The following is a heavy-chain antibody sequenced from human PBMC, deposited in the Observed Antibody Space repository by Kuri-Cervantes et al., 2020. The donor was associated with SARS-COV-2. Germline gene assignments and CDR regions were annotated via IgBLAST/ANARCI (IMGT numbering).Heavy chain of an antibody. J-gene: IGHJ4*02. D-gene: IGHD2/OR15-2a*01. CDR1: GGSISSSSYY. CDR3: ARRHEIVPDY. Sequence: LNISFTVSGGSISSSSYYWGWIRQPPGKGLEWIGSIYYSGSTYYNPSLKSRGATSVDTSKNQFSLKLSSVTAADTAVYYCARRHEIVPDYWGQGTPVTVSS. V-gene: IGHV4-39*07. CDR2: IYYSGST.